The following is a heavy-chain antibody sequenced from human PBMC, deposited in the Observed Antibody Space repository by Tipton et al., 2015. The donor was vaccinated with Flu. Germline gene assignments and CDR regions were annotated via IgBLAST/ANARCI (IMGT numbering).Heavy chain of an antibody. CDR2: IYVTGST. D-gene: IGHD3-22*01. CDR1: GDSIRSGSHY. CDR3: AKNYYDSGAYYYHDAFHI. V-gene: IGHV4-61*02. J-gene: IGHJ3*02. Sequence: VKPSQTLSLTCTVSGDSIRSGSHYWSWIRQAAGKGLEWIGRIYVTGSTDYNPSLESRVTMSVDTSKNQISLKLNSVTAADTAVYYCAKNYYDSGAYYYHDAFHIWGPGTMVTVSS.